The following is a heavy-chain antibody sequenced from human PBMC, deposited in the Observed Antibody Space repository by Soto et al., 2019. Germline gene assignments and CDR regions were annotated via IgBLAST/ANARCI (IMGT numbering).Heavy chain of an antibody. V-gene: IGHV1-24*01. D-gene: IGHD6-19*01. CDR3: ATRVDGIAVVDYMDV. CDR1: GYTITELS. Sequence: ALVKVSGRASGYTITELSMHAVRQATGKGLEWMGGFDPEDGETIYAQKFQGRVTMTEDTSTDTAYMELSSLRSEDTAVYYCATRVDGIAVVDYMDVWGKGTTVTVSS. CDR2: FDPEDGET. J-gene: IGHJ6*03.